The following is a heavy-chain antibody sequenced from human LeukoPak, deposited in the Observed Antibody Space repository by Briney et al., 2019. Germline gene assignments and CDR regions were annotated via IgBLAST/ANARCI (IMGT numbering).Heavy chain of an antibody. J-gene: IGHJ4*02. Sequence: GGSLRLSCAASGFTFSNAWMSWVRQAPGKGLEWVGRIKSKTDGGTTDYAAPVKGRFTISRDDSKNTLYLQMNSLKTEDTAVSYCTTADVGYCSSTSCFDYWDQGTLVTVSS. D-gene: IGHD2-2*01. CDR2: IKSKTDGGTT. CDR3: TTADVGYCSSTSCFDY. V-gene: IGHV3-15*01. CDR1: GFTFSNAW.